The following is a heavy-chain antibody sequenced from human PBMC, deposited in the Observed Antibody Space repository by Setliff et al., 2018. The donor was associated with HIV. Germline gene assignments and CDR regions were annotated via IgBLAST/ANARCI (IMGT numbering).Heavy chain of an antibody. D-gene: IGHD3-22*01. CDR1: GFIFSSYA. CDR3: ARDLSYDYDRSSDTFDY. V-gene: IGHV3-74*03. Sequence: PGGSLRLSCAASGFIFSSYAMHWVRQAPGKGLVWVSRINSDGTSTTYADSVKGRFTISRDNAKNTLYLQMNSLRAEDTAVYYCARDLSYDYDRSSDTFDYWGQGTLVTVSS. J-gene: IGHJ4*02. CDR2: INSDGTST.